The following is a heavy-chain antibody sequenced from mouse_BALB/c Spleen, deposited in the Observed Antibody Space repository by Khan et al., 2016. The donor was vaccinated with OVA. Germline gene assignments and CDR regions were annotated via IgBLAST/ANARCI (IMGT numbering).Heavy chain of an antibody. V-gene: IGHV2-6-1*01. J-gene: IGHJ4*01. CDR3: ARQPYYHYNVMDY. CDR1: GFSFTNYG. D-gene: IGHD2-10*01. CDR2: MWSDGST. Sequence: QVQLKESGPGLVAPSQSLSITCTISGFSFTNYGVHWVRQPPGKGLEWLVLMWSDGSTTYNSALKSRLTICKYKPKSHVFLKMNSLQTDDAAMYFCARQPYYHYNVMDYWGQGTSVTVSS.